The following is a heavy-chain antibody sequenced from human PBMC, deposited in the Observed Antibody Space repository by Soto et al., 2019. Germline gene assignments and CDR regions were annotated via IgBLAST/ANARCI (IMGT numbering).Heavy chain of an antibody. Sequence: GGSLRLSCAASGFTFSNAWMSWVRQAPGKGLEWVGRIKSKTDGGTTDYAAPVKGRFTISRDDSKNTLYLQMNSLKTEDTAVYYCTTGLQGSPEDPDDYFDYWGQGTLVTVSS. J-gene: IGHJ4*02. D-gene: IGHD3-16*01. V-gene: IGHV3-15*01. CDR2: IKSKTDGGTT. CDR1: GFTFSNAW. CDR3: TTGLQGSPEDPDDYFDY.